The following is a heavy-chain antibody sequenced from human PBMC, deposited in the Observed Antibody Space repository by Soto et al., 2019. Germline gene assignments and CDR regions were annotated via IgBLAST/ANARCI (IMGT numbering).Heavy chain of an antibody. D-gene: IGHD5-18*01. CDR1: GFTFTNFG. V-gene: IGHV3-30*18. CDR2: ISYDGTKK. CDR3: AKDRPDTSWGGAYYYYGLDV. J-gene: IGHJ6*02. Sequence: GGSLRLSCAASGFTFTNFGMHWVRQAPGKGLGWVAAISYDGTKKYYADSLKGRFTISRDNSKNTLYLQVTSLSAEDTAVYYCAKDRPDTSWGGAYYYYGLDVWGQGTTVTVSS.